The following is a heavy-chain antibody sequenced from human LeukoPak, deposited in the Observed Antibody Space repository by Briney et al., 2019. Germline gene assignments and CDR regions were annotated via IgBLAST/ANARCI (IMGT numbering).Heavy chain of an antibody. Sequence: ASVKVSCKASGYTFTNYAMNWVRQAPGQGLEWMGWINTNAGNPTYAQGFTGRFVFSLDTSVSTAYLQISSLKADDNAVYYCAREGDSSFGYFDYWGQGTLVTVSS. V-gene: IGHV7-4-1*02. CDR2: INTNAGNP. J-gene: IGHJ4*02. CDR1: GYTFTNYA. D-gene: IGHD6-13*01. CDR3: AREGDSSFGYFDY.